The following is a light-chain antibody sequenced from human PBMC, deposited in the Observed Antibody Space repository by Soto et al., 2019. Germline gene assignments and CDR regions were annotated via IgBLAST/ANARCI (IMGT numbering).Light chain of an antibody. CDR3: SSYTSSSTPHVV. V-gene: IGLV2-14*01. CDR2: DVS. J-gene: IGLJ2*01. CDR1: SSDVGGYNY. Sequence: QSALTQPASVSGSPGQSITISCTGTSSDVGGYNYVSWYQQHPGKAPKLMIYDVSNRPSGVSNRFSGSKPGNTASLTISGLQAEDEADYYCSSYTSSSTPHVVFGGGTKLTVL.